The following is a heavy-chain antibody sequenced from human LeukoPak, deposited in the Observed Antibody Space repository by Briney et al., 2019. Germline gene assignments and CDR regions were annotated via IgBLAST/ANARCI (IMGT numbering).Heavy chain of an antibody. J-gene: IGHJ4*02. V-gene: IGHV3-23*01. D-gene: IGHD2-8*01. CDR2: ISEMVDYT. Sequence: VRSLRLSCAGSGFTFSSYAMSWVRQAPGQGLEWVSVISEMVDYTSYADSVRGRFTISRDNSRNTLYLQMISLRPEDTAVYYCAKDTSIGKYCTNGVCSPFDYWGQGTLVSLSS. CDR1: GFTFSSYA. CDR3: AKDTSIGKYCTNGVCSPFDY.